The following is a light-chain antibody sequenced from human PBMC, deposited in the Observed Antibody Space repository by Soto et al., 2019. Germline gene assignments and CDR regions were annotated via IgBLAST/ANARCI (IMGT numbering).Light chain of an antibody. Sequence: QSVLTQPPSASGTPGQWVTISCSGSSSNIGGNTLNWYQQLPGTAPKLLIYSNNQRPSGVLYRFSGSKSGTSASLAISGLQSEDEADYYCAAWDASLNGSWVFGGGTKLTVL. CDR3: AAWDASLNGSWV. CDR1: SSNIGGNT. V-gene: IGLV1-44*01. CDR2: SNN. J-gene: IGLJ3*02.